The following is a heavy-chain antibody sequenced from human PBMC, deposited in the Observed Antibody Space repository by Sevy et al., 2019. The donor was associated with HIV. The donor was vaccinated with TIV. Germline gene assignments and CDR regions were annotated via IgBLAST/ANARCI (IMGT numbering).Heavy chain of an antibody. CDR3: ARAKYYYDSSGYYYVSYFDY. V-gene: IGHV1-46*01. CDR1: GYTSTSYY. J-gene: IGHJ4*02. D-gene: IGHD3-22*01. CDR2: INPSGGST. Sequence: ASVKVSCKASGYTSTSYYMHWVRQAPGQGLEWMGIINPSGGSTSYAQKFQGRVTMTRDTSTSTVYMELSSLRSEDTAVYYCARAKYYYDSSGYYYVSYFDYWGQGTLVTVSS.